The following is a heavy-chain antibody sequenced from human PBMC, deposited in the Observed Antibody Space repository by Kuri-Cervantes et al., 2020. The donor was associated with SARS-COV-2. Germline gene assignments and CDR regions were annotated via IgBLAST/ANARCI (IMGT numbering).Heavy chain of an antibody. CDR1: GFTFSSYD. D-gene: IGHD3-22*01. CDR3: STGRITMIVVVLPYYFDY. V-gene: IGHV3-13*01. CDR2: IVTAGDT. J-gene: IGHJ4*02. Sequence: GESLKISCAASGFTFSSYDMHWVRQATGKGLEWVSAIVTAGDTYYPGSVKGRFTISRENAKNSLYLQRNSLRAGDTAVYDCSTGRITMIVVVLPYYFDYWGQGTLVTVSS.